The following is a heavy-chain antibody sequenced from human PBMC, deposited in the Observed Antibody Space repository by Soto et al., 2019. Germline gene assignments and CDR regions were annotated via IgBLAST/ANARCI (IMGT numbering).Heavy chain of an antibody. D-gene: IGHD3-3*01. V-gene: IGHV3-73*01. CDR1: GFTFSGSA. Sequence: PGGSLRLSCAASGFTFSGSAMHWVRQASGKGLEWVGRIRSKANSYATAYAASVKGRFTISRDDSKNTAYLQMNSLKTEDTAVYYCTRRSSYDFWSGATHGNNAFDIWGQGTMVTVSS. J-gene: IGHJ3*02. CDR3: TRRSSYDFWSGATHGNNAFDI. CDR2: IRSKANSYAT.